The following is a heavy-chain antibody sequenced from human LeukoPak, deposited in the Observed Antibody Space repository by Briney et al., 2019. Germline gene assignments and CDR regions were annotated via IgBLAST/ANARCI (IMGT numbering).Heavy chain of an antibody. CDR2: INSSGGTI. D-gene: IGHD5-18*01. CDR1: GFTFSSYE. Sequence: GGSLRLSCVASGFTFSSYEMNWVRQAPGKGLEWVSYINSSGGTIYYADSVKGRFTISRDNAKNSLYLQMNSLRAEDTAVYYCARDFGDSYGYDWFDPWGQGTLVTVSS. J-gene: IGHJ5*02. CDR3: ARDFGDSYGYDWFDP. V-gene: IGHV3-48*03.